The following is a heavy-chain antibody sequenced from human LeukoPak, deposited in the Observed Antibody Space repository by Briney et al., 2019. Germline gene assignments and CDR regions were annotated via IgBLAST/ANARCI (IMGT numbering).Heavy chain of an antibody. Sequence: GASVKVSCKASGGTFSSYAISWVRQAPGQGLEWMGWINPNSGGTNYAQKFQGRVTMTRDTSISTAYMELSRLRSDDTAVYYCARVCDFWKGAGDYWGQGTLVTVSS. CDR3: ARVCDFWKGAGDY. D-gene: IGHD3-3*01. V-gene: IGHV1-2*02. CDR2: INPNSGGT. CDR1: GGTFSSYA. J-gene: IGHJ4*02.